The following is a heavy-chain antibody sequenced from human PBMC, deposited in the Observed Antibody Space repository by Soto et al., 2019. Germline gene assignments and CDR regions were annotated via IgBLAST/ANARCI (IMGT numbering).Heavy chain of an antibody. Sequence: GVSVEVCCKASRDAXTSCAMYWARQDPGQRLDWRGWINAGNGNTKYSQKFQGRVTITRDTSASTAYMELSSLRSEDTAVYYCARAVGGSSSRGDYWGQGTLVTVSS. CDR3: ARAVGGSSSRGDY. CDR1: RDAXTSCA. J-gene: IGHJ4*02. CDR2: INAGNGNT. D-gene: IGHD6-13*01. V-gene: IGHV1-3*01.